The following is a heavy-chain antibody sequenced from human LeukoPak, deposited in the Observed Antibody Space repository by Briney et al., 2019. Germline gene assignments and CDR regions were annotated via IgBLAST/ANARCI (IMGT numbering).Heavy chain of an antibody. CDR2: IYSGGST. V-gene: IGHV3-66*02. CDR1: GLTVSSNY. CDR3: ARGLGLGLFDY. Sequence: QPGGSLSLSGAASGLTVSSNYMSWVRQAQGKGLEWVSVIYSGGSTYYADSVKGRLTISRDNSKNTLYLQMNSLRAEDTAVYYCARGLGLGLFDYWGQGTLVTVSS. D-gene: IGHD3-10*01. J-gene: IGHJ4*02.